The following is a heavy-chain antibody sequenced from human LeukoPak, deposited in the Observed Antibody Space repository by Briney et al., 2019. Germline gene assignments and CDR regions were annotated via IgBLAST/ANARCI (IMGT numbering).Heavy chain of an antibody. J-gene: IGHJ4*02. CDR3: ARERLAAAGTNFFDY. V-gene: IGHV1-8*03. Sequence: GASVKVSCKASGYTFTSYDINWVRQATGQGLEWMGWMNPNSGNTGYAQKFQGRVTITRNTSISTAYMELSSLRSEGTAVYYCARERLAAAGTNFFDYWGQGTLVTVSS. CDR2: MNPNSGNT. CDR1: GYTFTSYD. D-gene: IGHD6-13*01.